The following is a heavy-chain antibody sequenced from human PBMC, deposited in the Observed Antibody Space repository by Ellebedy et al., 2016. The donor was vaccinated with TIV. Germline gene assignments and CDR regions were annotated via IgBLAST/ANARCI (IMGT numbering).Heavy chain of an antibody. CDR3: ARRGSGSPESYYGMDV. D-gene: IGHD3-10*01. J-gene: IGHJ6*02. V-gene: IGHV4-59*08. CDR1: GGSITSYD. Sequence: MPSETLSLTYSVSGGSITSYDWSWIRQPPGKGLEWVGYFYHTGGTNYSPSLKSRVIMSVDTSKNQFSLKLSSVTAADTAVYYCARRGSGSPESYYGMDVWGQGTTVTVSS. CDR2: FYHTGGT.